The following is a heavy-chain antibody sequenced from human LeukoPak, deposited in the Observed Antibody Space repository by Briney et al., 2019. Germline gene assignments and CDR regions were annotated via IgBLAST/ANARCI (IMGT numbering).Heavy chain of an antibody. V-gene: IGHV1-3*01. CDR1: GYTFTSYA. CDR3: ATRTTGTTDALDI. Sequence: ASVKVSCKASGYTFTSYAMHWVRQAPGQRLEWMGWINAGNGNTKYSQKFQGRVTMTEDTSTDTAYMEVSGLRSEDTAVYYCATRTTGTTDALDIWGQGTMVTVSS. J-gene: IGHJ3*02. CDR2: INAGNGNT. D-gene: IGHD1-1*01.